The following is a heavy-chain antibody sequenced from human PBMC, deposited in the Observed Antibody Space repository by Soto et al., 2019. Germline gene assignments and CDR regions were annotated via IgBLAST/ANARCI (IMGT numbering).Heavy chain of an antibody. D-gene: IGHD5-12*01. Sequence: GGSLRLSCAASGFTFSSYGMHWVRQAPGKGLEWVAVIWYDGSNKYYADSVKGRFTISRDNSKNTLYLQMNSLRAEDTAVYYCARDEGSPGGYDPVVAVPFDYWGQGTLVTVSS. J-gene: IGHJ4*02. CDR3: ARDEGSPGGYDPVVAVPFDY. CDR1: GFTFSSYG. CDR2: IWYDGSNK. V-gene: IGHV3-33*01.